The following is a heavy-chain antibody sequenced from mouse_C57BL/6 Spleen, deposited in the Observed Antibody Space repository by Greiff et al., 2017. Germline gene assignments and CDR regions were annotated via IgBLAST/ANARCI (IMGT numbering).Heavy chain of an antibody. J-gene: IGHJ3*01. D-gene: IGHD1-1*01. CDR3: AIEGIYYCGILSFAD. CDR2: INPNNGGT. Sequence: EVQLQQSGPELVKPGASVTLSCKASGYTFTDYYMNWVKQSHGKGLEWIGAINPNNGGTIYNQKFQGKATLTADKSSSTAYMGLRSLPSEDSAVYYCAIEGIYYCGILSFADWGQGTLVTVSA. V-gene: IGHV1-26*01. CDR1: GYTFTDYY.